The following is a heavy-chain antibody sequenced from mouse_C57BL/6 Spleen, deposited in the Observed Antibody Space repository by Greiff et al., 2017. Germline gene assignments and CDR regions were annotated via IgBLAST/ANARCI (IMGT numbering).Heavy chain of an antibody. CDR1: GYTFTSYW. CDR3: ARPITTVVDWYFDV. J-gene: IGHJ1*03. CDR2: IDPSDSYT. Sequence: QVQLQQPGAELVMPGASVKLSCKASGYTFTSYWMHWVKQRPGQGLEWIGEIDPSDSYTNYNQKFKGKSTLTVDKSSSTAYMQLSSLTSEDSAVYYCARPITTVVDWYFDVWGTGTTVTVSS. D-gene: IGHD1-1*01. V-gene: IGHV1-69*01.